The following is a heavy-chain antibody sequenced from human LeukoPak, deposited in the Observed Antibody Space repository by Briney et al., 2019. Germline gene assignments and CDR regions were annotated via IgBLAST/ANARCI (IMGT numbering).Heavy chain of an antibody. V-gene: IGHV3-30*03. CDR2: ISYDGGNK. D-gene: IGHD4-11*01. Sequence: GGSLRLSCAASGFTFSSYGMHWVRQAPGKGLEWVAVISYDGGNKYYADSVKVRFTISRDNAKNSLYLQMNSLRAEDTAVYYCAPTTVTTLGSYWGQGTLVTVSS. CDR1: GFTFSSYG. CDR3: APTTVTTLGSY. J-gene: IGHJ4*02.